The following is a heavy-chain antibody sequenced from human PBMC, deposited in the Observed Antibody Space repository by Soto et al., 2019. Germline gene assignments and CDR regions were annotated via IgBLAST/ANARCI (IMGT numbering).Heavy chain of an antibody. V-gene: IGHV3-30*03. Sequence: QVQLVESGGGVVQPGGSLTLSCAASRFTFSNYGMHWVRQAPGEGLGWVAVISYDGTNHYYADSVRGRFTLSRDNSKNTLYSHMDRLTAGDTAVYSCASDTRTGLVVPGDPKYWGQGTLVAVSS. CDR1: RFTFSNYG. J-gene: IGHJ4*02. D-gene: IGHD2-2*01. CDR3: ASDTRTGLVVPGDPKY. CDR2: ISYDGTNH.